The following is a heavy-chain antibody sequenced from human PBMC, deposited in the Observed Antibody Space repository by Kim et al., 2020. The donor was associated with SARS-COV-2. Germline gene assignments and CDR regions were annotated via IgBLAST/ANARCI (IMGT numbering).Heavy chain of an antibody. Sequence: GGSLRLSCAASGFTFSSYAMHWVRQAPGKGLEWVAVISYDGSNKYYADSVKGRFTISRDNSKNTLYLQMNSLRAEDTAVYYCARDIGGYYGSGSNYWGQG. J-gene: IGHJ4*02. V-gene: IGHV3-30*04. D-gene: IGHD3-10*01. CDR2: ISYDGSNK. CDR3: ARDIGGYYGSGSNY. CDR1: GFTFSSYA.